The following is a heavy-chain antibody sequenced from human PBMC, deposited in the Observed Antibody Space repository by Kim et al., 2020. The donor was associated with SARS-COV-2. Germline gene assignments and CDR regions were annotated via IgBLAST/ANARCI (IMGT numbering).Heavy chain of an antibody. CDR3: ARGTVQLWLGQENFDY. CDR1: GFTFSSYG. Sequence: GGSLRLSCAASGFTFSSYGMHWVRQAPGKGLEWVAVIWYDGSNKYYADSVKGRFTISRDNSKNTLYLQMNSLRAEDTAVYYCARGTVQLWLGQENFDYWGQGTLVTVSS. J-gene: IGHJ4*02. CDR2: IWYDGSNK. V-gene: IGHV3-33*01. D-gene: IGHD5-18*01.